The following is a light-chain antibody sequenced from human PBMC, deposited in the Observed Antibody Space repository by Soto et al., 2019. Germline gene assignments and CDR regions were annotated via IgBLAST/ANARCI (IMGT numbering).Light chain of an antibody. CDR1: SSSIGSNT. CDR2: SNT. J-gene: IGLJ2*01. CDR3: AAWDDSLSGHVV. Sequence: QSVLTQPPSASGTPGQRVTISCSGSSSSIGSNTVNWYQHLPGTAPKLLIYSNTQRPSGVPDRFSGSKSGTSASLAISGLQSEDEADYYCAAWDDSLSGHVVFGGGTKLTVL. V-gene: IGLV1-44*01.